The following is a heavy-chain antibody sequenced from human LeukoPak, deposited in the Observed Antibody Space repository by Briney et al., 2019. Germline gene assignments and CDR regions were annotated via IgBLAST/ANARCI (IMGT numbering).Heavy chain of an antibody. V-gene: IGHV4-59*08. D-gene: IGHD6-13*01. CDR1: GGSISSQY. Sequence: PSETLSLTCTVSGGSISSQYWSWIRQPPGKGLEWIGYIYKSGTTNYNPSLKSRVTISADTSKNQFSLKLSSVTAADTAVYYCARHDGQQHKDDALDIWGRGTMVTVYS. J-gene: IGHJ3*02. CDR3: ARHDGQQHKDDALDI. CDR2: IYKSGTT.